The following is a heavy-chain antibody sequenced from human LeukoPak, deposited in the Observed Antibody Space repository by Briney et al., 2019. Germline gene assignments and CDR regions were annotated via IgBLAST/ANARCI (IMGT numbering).Heavy chain of an antibody. Sequence: GGSLRLSCAASGFTFSNYAMSWVRQTPGKGLEWVSAICSDGSSIYYADSVKDRFTISRDNSRNTLYLQMNSLRAEDTAVYYCVRPGLTVARTRWFDPWGQGTPVTVSS. V-gene: IGHV3-23*01. CDR3: VRPGLTVARTRWFDP. CDR2: ICSDGSSI. CDR1: GFTFSNYA. J-gene: IGHJ5*02. D-gene: IGHD6-19*01.